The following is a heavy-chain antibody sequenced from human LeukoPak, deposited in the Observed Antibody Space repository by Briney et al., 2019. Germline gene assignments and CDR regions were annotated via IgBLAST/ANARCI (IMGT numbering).Heavy chain of an antibody. CDR2: ISSSSSYI. CDR1: GFTFSSYS. V-gene: IGHV3-21*01. D-gene: IGHD3-10*01. J-gene: IGHJ4*02. CDR3: ARAPLGGSGSYSDY. Sequence: PGGSLRLSCAASGFTFSSYSMNWVRQAPGKGLEWVSSISSSSSYIYYADSVKGRFTISRDNAKNLLYLQMNSLRAEDTAVYYCARAPLGGSGSYSDYWGQGALVTVSS.